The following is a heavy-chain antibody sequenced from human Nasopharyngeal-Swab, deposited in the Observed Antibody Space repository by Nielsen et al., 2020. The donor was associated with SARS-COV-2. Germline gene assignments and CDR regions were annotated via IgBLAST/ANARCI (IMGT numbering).Heavy chain of an antibody. CDR3: ARGNRATMIVVAISLVRFWFDP. Sequence: ASVKVSCKASGYTFTSYDINWVRQATGQGLEWMGWMNPNSGNTGYAQKFQGRVTMTRNTSISTAYMELSSLRSEDTAVYYCARGNRATMIVVAISLVRFWFDPWGQGTLVTVSS. V-gene: IGHV1-8*01. J-gene: IGHJ5*02. CDR2: MNPNSGNT. CDR1: GYTFTSYD. D-gene: IGHD3-22*01.